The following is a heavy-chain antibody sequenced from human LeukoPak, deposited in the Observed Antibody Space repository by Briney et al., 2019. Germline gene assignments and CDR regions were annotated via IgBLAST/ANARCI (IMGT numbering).Heavy chain of an antibody. V-gene: IGHV1-2*06. CDR1: GYTFTGYY. CDR2: INPNSGGT. CDR3: ARGPRGYFDY. J-gene: IGHJ4*02. Sequence: ASVKVSCKASGYTFTGYYIHWVRQAPGQGLEWMGRINPNSGGTNYAQKFQGRVSMTRDTSISTAYMELRRLRSDDTAVYYCARGPRGYFDYWGQGTLVTVSS.